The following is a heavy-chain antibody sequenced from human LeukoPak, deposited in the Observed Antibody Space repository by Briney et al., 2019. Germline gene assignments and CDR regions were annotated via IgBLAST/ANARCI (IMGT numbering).Heavy chain of an antibody. Sequence: GGSLRLSCSASGFTFSSYAMHWVRQAPGKGLEYVSAISSNGGSTYYADSVKGRFTISRDNSKNTLYLQMSSLRAEDTAVYYCVKLGSSSDFDYWGQGTLATVSS. V-gene: IGHV3-64D*06. CDR2: ISSNGGST. CDR1: GFTFSSYA. CDR3: VKLGSSSDFDY. D-gene: IGHD6-13*01. J-gene: IGHJ4*02.